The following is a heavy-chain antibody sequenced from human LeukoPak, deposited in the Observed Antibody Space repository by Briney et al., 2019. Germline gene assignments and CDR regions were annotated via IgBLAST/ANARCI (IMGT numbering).Heavy chain of an antibody. CDR3: VRLGYCSGGSCLAFDI. CDR2: IYPGDSDT. J-gene: IGHJ3*02. D-gene: IGHD2-15*01. V-gene: IGHV5-51*01. Sequence: GESLKISCKGSGYSFTNYWIGWVRQMPGKGLEGLGVIYPGDSDTRYSPSFQGQVTISADKSISTAYLQWSSLKASDTAMYYCVRLGYCSGGSCLAFDIWGQGTMVTVSS. CDR1: GYSFTNYW.